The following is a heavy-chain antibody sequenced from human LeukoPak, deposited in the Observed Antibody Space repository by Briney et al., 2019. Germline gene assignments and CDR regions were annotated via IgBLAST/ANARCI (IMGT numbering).Heavy chain of an antibody. CDR1: GFTFGDYA. J-gene: IGHJ4*02. Sequence: GGSLRLSCTASGFTFGDYALTWVRQAPGKGLEWVGFIRSKSYGGTTEYAASVKGRFTISRDDSKGIAYLQMNSLKTEDTAVYYCTRDQTPYYWGQGTLVTVSS. CDR3: TRDQTPYY. CDR2: IRSKSYGGTT. V-gene: IGHV3-49*04.